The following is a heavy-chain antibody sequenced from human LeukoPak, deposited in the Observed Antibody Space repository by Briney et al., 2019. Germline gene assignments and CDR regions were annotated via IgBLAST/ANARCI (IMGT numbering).Heavy chain of an antibody. J-gene: IGHJ2*01. D-gene: IGHD4-17*01. CDR1: GYTFTGYY. Sequence: ASVKVYCKASGYTFTGYYIHWVRQAPGQGLEWMGWIKPNSGGTNYAQKFQGRVTMTRDTSITTAYMELSRLRSDDTAVYYCARVPGFYGDYVYWYFDLWGRGTLVTVSS. V-gene: IGHV1-2*02. CDR3: ARVPGFYGDYVYWYFDL. CDR2: IKPNSGGT.